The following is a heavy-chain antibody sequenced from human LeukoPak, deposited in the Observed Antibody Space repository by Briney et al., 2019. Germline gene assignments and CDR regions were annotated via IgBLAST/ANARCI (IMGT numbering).Heavy chain of an antibody. Sequence: PGGSLRLSCAASGFTFSSYAMHWVRQAPGKGLEWVAVISYDGSNKYYADSVKGRFTISRDNSKNTLYLQMNSLRAEDTAVYYCARDLGPYDSSGSVDYWGQGTLVTVSS. CDR2: ISYDGSNK. D-gene: IGHD3-22*01. CDR1: GFTFSSYA. CDR3: ARDLGPYDSSGSVDY. J-gene: IGHJ4*02. V-gene: IGHV3-30-3*01.